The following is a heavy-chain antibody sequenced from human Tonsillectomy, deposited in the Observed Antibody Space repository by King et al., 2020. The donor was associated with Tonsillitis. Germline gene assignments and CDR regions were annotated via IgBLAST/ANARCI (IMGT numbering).Heavy chain of an antibody. CDR2: SYHSGPT. Sequence: QLQESGPGLVRPSQTLSLICSVSGDSLTSGGYFWSWIRQHPDKGLEWIGSSYHSGPTYHTPSLRSRRFMSVDTSKNQFSLRLTSVTAADTAVYYCARNRDYGDYVDFWGQGTLVAVSS. J-gene: IGHJ4*02. CDR1: GDSLTSGGYF. D-gene: IGHD4-17*01. V-gene: IGHV4-31*03. CDR3: ARNRDYGDYVDF.